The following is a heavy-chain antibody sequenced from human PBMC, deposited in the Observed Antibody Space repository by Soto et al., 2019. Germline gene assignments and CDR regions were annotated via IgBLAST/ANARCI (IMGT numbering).Heavy chain of an antibody. CDR1: GYTFTSYA. D-gene: IGHD6-19*01. V-gene: IGHV1-3*01. Sequence: GASGNGSCKASGYTFTSYAMHWVRQAPGQRLEWMGWINAGSGNTKYSQKFQGRVTITRDTSASTAYMELSSLRYEDTAVYYCASRPPWGGWYREQKYYYYYSMEVSGQGTTVTVS. J-gene: IGHJ6*02. CDR2: INAGSGNT. CDR3: ASRPPWGGWYREQKYYYYYSMEV.